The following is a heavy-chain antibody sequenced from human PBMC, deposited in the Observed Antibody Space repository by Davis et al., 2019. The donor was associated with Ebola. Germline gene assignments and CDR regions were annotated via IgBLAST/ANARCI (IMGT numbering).Heavy chain of an antibody. CDR1: GFTFSSYT. V-gene: IGHV3-64*04. J-gene: IGHJ3*01. CDR2: IRSDGINT. Sequence: GESLKISCSASGFTFSSYTMHWVRQAPGKGLECVSAIRSDGINTYYADSVKGRFTISRDNSKNILYLQMNSLRAEDTAVYYCASSGSPRVPFWGQGTMVTVSS. CDR3: ASSGSPRVPF. D-gene: IGHD1-26*01.